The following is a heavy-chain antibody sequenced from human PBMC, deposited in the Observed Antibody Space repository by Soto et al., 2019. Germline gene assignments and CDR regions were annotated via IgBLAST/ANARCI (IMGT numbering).Heavy chain of an antibody. J-gene: IGHJ6*03. Sequence: PSETLSLTCTVSGGSISSSSYYWGWIRQPPGKGLEWIGSIYYSGSTYYNPSLKSRVTISVDTSKNQFSLKLTSVTAQDTAVYYLAGNFYFVTMVRGVKYYYYYMDVWGKGTTVTVSS. CDR1: GGSISSSSYY. CDR2: IYYSGST. CDR3: AGNFYFVTMVRGVKYYYYYMDV. V-gene: IGHV4-39*01. D-gene: IGHD3-10*01.